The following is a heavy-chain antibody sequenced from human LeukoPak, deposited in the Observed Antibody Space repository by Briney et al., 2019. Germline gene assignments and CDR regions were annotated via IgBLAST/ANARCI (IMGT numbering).Heavy chain of an antibody. Sequence: GASVKVSCKASGGTFSSYAISWVRQAPGQGLEWMGRIIPILGTANYAQKFQGRVTITADKSTSTAYMELSSLRSEDTAVYYCARAPAAAAGIDYWGQGTLVTVSS. J-gene: IGHJ4*02. V-gene: IGHV1-69*04. CDR3: ARAPAAAAGIDY. CDR2: IIPILGTA. CDR1: GGTFSSYA. D-gene: IGHD6-13*01.